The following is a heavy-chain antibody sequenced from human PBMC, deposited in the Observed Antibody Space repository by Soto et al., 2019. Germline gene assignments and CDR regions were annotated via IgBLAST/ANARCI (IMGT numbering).Heavy chain of an antibody. CDR3: ARSTNDYGDRH. Sequence: QVQLVQSGAEVKKPGASVKVSCKASGYTFTSYDINWVRQATGQGLEWMGWMNPNSGNTGYAQNFQGRVTMTRNTSKRRAYMELSSLRSEDSAVYYCARSTNDYGDRHWGQGPLVTVSS. CDR2: MNPNSGNT. J-gene: IGHJ4*02. D-gene: IGHD4-17*01. CDR1: GYTFTSYD. V-gene: IGHV1-8*01.